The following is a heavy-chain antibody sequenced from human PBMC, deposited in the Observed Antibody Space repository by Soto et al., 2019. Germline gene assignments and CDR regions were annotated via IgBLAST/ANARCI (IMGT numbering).Heavy chain of an antibody. CDR3: ARGFWDSSRWRYYYYAMDV. CDR2: IDWNDDK. Sequence: SGPTLVNPTQTLTLTCTFSGFSLSTSGMCVSWIRQPPGKALEWLALIDWNDDKYYSTSLKTRLTISKDTSKNQVVLTMTNMDPVDTATYYCARGFWDSSRWRYYYYAMDVWGQGTTVTVSS. J-gene: IGHJ6*02. CDR1: GFSLSTSGMC. D-gene: IGHD6-13*01. V-gene: IGHV2-70*01.